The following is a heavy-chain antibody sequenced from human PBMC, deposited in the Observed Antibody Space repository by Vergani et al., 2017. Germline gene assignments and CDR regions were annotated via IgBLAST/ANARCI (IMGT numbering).Heavy chain of an antibody. CDR1: GFTFSTYD. D-gene: IGHD4-17*01. CDR3: ARGASGDYVSSFDY. CDR2: IGTAGDT. V-gene: IGHV3-13*01. Sequence: EVQLVESGGGLVQPGGSLRLSCAASGFTFSTYDMHWVRQATGKGLEWVSAIGTAGDTYYPGSVKGRFTISRDSSKTLYLQMDSLRVEDTAVYYCARGASGDYVSSFDYWGQGTLVTVSS. J-gene: IGHJ4*02.